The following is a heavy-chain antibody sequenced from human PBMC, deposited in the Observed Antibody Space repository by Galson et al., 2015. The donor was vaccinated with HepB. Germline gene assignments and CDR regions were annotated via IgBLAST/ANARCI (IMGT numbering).Heavy chain of an antibody. CDR3: ARGDWDSSGYRIRDYYYGMDV. V-gene: IGHV3-64*01. CDR1: GFTFSSYA. CDR2: ISSNGGST. D-gene: IGHD3-22*01. J-gene: IGHJ6*02. Sequence: SLRLSCAASGFTFSSYAMHWVRQAPGKGLEYVSAISSNGGSTYYANSVKGRFTISSDNSKNTLYLQMNSLRAEDTAVYYCARGDWDSSGYRIRDYYYGMDVWGQGTTVTVSS.